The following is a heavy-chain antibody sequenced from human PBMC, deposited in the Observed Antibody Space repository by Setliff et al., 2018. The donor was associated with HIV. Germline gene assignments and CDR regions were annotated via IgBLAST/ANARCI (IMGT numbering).Heavy chain of an antibody. J-gene: IGHJ4*02. CDR1: GGSISGFY. CDR3: ASLFQYSGHDWFDF. V-gene: IGHV4-59*08. CDR2: IYDSGAT. Sequence: SETLSLTCTVSGGSISGFYWSWIRQSPGNGLEWIGWIYDSGATKYNPSLKSRATIALETSKMQFSLKLNSVSAADTAVYYCASLFQYSGHDWFDFWGQGTLVTVSS. D-gene: IGHD5-12*01.